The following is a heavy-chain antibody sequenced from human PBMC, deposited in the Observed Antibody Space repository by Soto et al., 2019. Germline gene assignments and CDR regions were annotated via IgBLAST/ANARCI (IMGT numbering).Heavy chain of an antibody. D-gene: IGHD2-2*01. V-gene: IGHV3-11*01. CDR2: ISSSGSTI. CDR1: GFTFSDYY. CDR3: ARENIALGYCSSTSCSAIDY. J-gene: IGHJ4*02. Sequence: GGSLRLSCAASGFTFSDYYMSWIRQAPGKGLEWVSYISSSGSTIYYADSVKGRFTISRDNAKNSLYLQMNSLRAEDTAVYYCARENIALGYCSSTSCSAIDYWGQGTLVTVSS.